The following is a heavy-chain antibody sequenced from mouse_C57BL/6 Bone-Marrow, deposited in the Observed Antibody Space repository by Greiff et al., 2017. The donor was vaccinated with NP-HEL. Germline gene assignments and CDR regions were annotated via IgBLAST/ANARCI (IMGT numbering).Heavy chain of an antibody. Sequence: QVQLQQPGAELVRPGTSVKLSCKASGYTFTSYWMHWVKQRPGQGLEWIGVIDPSDSYTNYNQKFKGKATLTVDTSSSTAYMQLSSLTSEDSAVYYCARSGLGLGVYDAWFAYWGQGTLVTVSA. CDR2: IDPSDSYT. D-gene: IGHD2-12*01. CDR3: ARSGLGLGVYDAWFAY. CDR1: GYTFTSYW. V-gene: IGHV1-59*01. J-gene: IGHJ3*01.